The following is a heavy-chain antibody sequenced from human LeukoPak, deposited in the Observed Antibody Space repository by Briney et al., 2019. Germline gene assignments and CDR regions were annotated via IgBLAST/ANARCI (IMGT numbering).Heavy chain of an antibody. V-gene: IGHV1-18*01. D-gene: IGHD2-15*01. J-gene: IGHJ4*02. CDR3: ARDRAVVVAATDY. Sequence: GAPVKVSCKASGYTFTTYGISWVRQAPGQGLEWMGWISPYNGNTNYAQKLQGRVTMTTDTSTSTAYMELRSLRSDDTAVYYCARDRAVVVAATDYWGQGTLVTVSS. CDR2: ISPYNGNT. CDR1: GYTFTTYG.